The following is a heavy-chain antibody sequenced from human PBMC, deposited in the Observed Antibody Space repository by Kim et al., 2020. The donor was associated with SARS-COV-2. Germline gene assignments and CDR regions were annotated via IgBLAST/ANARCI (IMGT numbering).Heavy chain of an antibody. V-gene: IGHV3-23*01. D-gene: IGHD3-22*01. J-gene: IGHJ1*01. CDR3: ARYFGSSGSEFHH. Sequence: YYAESVKGRFIISRDTSNNALHLQMNSLRAEDTAVYYCARYFGSSGSEFHHWGQGTLVTVSS.